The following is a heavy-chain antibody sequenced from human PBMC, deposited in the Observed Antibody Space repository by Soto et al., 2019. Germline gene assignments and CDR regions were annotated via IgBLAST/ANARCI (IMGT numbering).Heavy chain of an antibody. V-gene: IGHV1-18*01. Sequence: QVQLVQSGAEVKKPGASVKVSCKASGYTFTSYGISWVRQAPGQGLEWMGWISAYNGNTKYAQKLQGRATMTTDTSTSTAYMGLRRLRSDDTALYFGARRAPPMDVWGQGTTVTVSS. CDR3: ARRAPPMDV. CDR1: GYTFTSYG. J-gene: IGHJ6*02. CDR2: ISAYNGNT.